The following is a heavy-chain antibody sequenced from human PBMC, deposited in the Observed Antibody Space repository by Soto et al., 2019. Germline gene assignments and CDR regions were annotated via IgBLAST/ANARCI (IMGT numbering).Heavy chain of an antibody. CDR3: AREGGSSWNNWFDP. V-gene: IGHV3-33*01. J-gene: IGHJ5*02. CDR2: IWYDGSNK. Sequence: PGGSLRLSCAASGFTFSSYGMHWVRQAPGKGLEWVAVIWYDGSNKYYADSVKGRFTISRDNSKNTLYLQMNSLRAEDTAVYYCAREGGSSWNNWFDPWGQGTLVTVYS. D-gene: IGHD6-13*01. CDR1: GFTFSSYG.